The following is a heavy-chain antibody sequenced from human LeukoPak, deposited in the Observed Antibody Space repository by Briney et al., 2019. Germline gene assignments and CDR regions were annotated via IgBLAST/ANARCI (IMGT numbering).Heavy chain of an antibody. J-gene: IGHJ6*03. Sequence: SDTLSLTCTVSGGFISSYYWSWIRQPRGKGLEWIGYFYTSWSTNYNPSLKSRVTISVDTSKNQFSLKLSSVTAADTAVYYCASRHYDFWTGYYHKPDYYYYMDVWGKGTTVTVSS. D-gene: IGHD3-3*01. CDR2: FYTSWST. V-gene: IGHV4-4*09. CDR1: GGFISSYY. CDR3: ASRHYDFWTGYYHKPDYYYYMDV.